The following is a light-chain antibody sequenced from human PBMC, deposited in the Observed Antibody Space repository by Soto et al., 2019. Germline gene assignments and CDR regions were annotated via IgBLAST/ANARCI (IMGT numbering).Light chain of an antibody. V-gene: IGKV1-17*01. Sequence: DIQMTQSPSSLSASVGDRVTITCRASQGLRNDLTWYQQKPGKVPERLIYSASNLVTGVPSRFSGSGYGTEFTLTISSLQPEDFATYYWLQHNTYPLTFGGGTKVEIK. CDR3: LQHNTYPLT. J-gene: IGKJ4*01. CDR2: SAS. CDR1: QGLRND.